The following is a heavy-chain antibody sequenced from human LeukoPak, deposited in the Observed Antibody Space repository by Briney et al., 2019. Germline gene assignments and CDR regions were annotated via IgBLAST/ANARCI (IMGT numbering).Heavy chain of an antibody. Sequence: GGSLSLSCAASGFTFSSYAMSWVRRAPGKGLEWVSFIHRDDKTYYADSVKGRFTMSRDSSKNTLYLQMNSLGADDTAVYYCAREVISTPSYFDYWGQGILVTVSS. CDR1: GFTFSSYA. D-gene: IGHD2-2*01. CDR3: AREVISTPSYFDY. CDR2: IHRDDKT. V-gene: IGHV3-53*01. J-gene: IGHJ4*02.